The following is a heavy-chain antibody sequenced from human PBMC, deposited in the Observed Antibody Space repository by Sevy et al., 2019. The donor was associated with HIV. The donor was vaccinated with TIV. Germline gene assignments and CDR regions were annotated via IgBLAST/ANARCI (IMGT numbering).Heavy chain of an antibody. Sequence: GGSLRLSCAASGFTFSSYDMHWVRQATGKGLEWVSAIGTAGDTYYPGSVKGRFTISRENAMNSLYLQMNSLRAGDTAVYYCARAGRDIWSGYHYYYYYYYMDVWGKGTTVTVSS. CDR1: GFTFSSYD. CDR2: IGTAGDT. J-gene: IGHJ6*03. V-gene: IGHV3-13*01. CDR3: ARAGRDIWSGYHYYYYYYYMDV. D-gene: IGHD3-3*01.